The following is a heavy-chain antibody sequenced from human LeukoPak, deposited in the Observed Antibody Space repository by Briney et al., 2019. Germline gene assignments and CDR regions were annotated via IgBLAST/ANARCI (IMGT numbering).Heavy chain of an antibody. V-gene: IGHV3-15*01. CDR1: GSTFKNAW. Sequence: PGGSLRLSCAASGSTFKNAWMSWVRQAPGKGLEWVGRIKSKAHGGTTDYAAPVKDRFTISRDDSKNTLYLQMNSLKTEDTAVYYCTTILFDYDDYFDYWGQGTLVTVSS. J-gene: IGHJ4*02. CDR2: IKSKAHGGTT. D-gene: IGHD4-17*01. CDR3: TTILFDYDDYFDY.